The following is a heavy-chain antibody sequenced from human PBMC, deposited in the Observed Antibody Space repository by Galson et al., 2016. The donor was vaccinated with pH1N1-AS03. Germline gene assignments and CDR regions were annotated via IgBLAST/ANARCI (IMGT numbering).Heavy chain of an antibody. CDR3: AHSVGYTYLYYFDS. J-gene: IGHJ4*02. D-gene: IGHD5-12*01. CDR2: IYWHDDP. Sequence: PALVKPTQTLTLTCAFSGFSLKNSGVGVDWIRQPPGKALEWLGHIYWHDDPRYNPSLKNRLTITKDVSKNQAVLTLTEINSTDTATYYCAHSVGYTYLYYFDSWGQGTLVTVSS. V-gene: IGHV2-5*01. CDR1: GFSLKNSGVG.